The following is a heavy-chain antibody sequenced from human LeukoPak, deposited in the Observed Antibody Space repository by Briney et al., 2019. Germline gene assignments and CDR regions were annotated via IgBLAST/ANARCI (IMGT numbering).Heavy chain of an antibody. Sequence: GESLKISCNGSGYSFTNYWIGWVRQMPGKGAEWRGIIFPGDSDTRYSPSFKGQVTISDDKSIGTAYLQWSSLKASDTAMYYCTRLLYSGSSWFDPWGEGTLVTVSS. CDR1: GYSFTNYW. CDR3: TRLLYSGSSWFDP. V-gene: IGHV5-51*01. D-gene: IGHD1-26*01. J-gene: IGHJ5*02. CDR2: IFPGDSDT.